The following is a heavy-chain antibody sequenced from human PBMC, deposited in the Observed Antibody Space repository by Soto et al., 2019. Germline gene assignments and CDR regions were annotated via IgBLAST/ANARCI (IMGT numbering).Heavy chain of an antibody. Sequence: EVQLVESGGGLVQPGGSLRLSCAVSGLTFSDDYMGWVRQAPGKGLDWVGSIRDRVHSYSTEYAASVKGRFTISRDDSRYSLYLQMNSLKMEDTAVFYCVSLWSVTGSRDYWGRGTLVTVSS. CDR3: VSLWSVTGSRDY. J-gene: IGHJ4*02. CDR1: GLTFSDDY. V-gene: IGHV3-72*01. CDR2: IRDRVHSYST. D-gene: IGHD1-20*01.